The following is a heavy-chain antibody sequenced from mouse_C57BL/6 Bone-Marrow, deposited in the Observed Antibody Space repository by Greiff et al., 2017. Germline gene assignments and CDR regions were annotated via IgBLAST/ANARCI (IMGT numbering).Heavy chain of an antibody. D-gene: IGHD2-5*01. CDR1: GYTFTSYW. CDR2: IHPNSGST. J-gene: IGHJ1*03. CDR3: ARMGYYSSYDWYFDV. Sequence: QVQLQQPGAELVKPGASVKLSCKASGYTFTSYWMHWVKQRPGQGLEWIGMIHPNSGSTNYNEKFKSKATLTVDKSSSTAYMQLSSLTSEDSAVYYCARMGYYSSYDWYFDVWGTGTTVTVSS. V-gene: IGHV1-64*01.